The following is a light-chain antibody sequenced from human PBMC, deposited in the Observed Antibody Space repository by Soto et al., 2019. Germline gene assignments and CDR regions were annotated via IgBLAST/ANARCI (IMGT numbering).Light chain of an antibody. CDR3: QQYNNWPLT. CDR2: GAS. V-gene: IGKV3-15*01. J-gene: IGKJ4*01. Sequence: EIVMTQSAVTLSVSPGERATLSCRASQSVNSNLAWYQQKPGQVPRLLIDGASTRATGIPARFSGSGSGTEFTLTISSLQSEDFAVYYCQQYNNWPLTFGGGTKVEIK. CDR1: QSVNSN.